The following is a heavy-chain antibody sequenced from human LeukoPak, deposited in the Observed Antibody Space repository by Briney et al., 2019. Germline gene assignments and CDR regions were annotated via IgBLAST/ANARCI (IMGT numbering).Heavy chain of an antibody. D-gene: IGHD5-24*01. CDR3: VSDRSDGGYAESNGYPTFDL. Sequence: ASVNVSCKVSGYGLSEPSIHWVRQTSGEGFEGMGGFDPEYVETTYAQKFRGRVTMTEDTSTDTAYMELINLRSDDTAVYYCVSDRSDGGYAESNGYPTFDLWGRGTLVTVSS. J-gene: IGHJ2*01. V-gene: IGHV1-24*01. CDR2: FDPEYVET. CDR1: GYGLSEPS.